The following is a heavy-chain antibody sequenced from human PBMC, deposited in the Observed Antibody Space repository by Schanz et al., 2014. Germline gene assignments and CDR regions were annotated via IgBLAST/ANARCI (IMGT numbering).Heavy chain of an antibody. CDR2: MYINSGRT. D-gene: IGHD5-12*01. J-gene: IGHJ3*01. V-gene: IGHV3-23*04. CDR1: GFSFSDYW. CDR3: ARDGGRDGYNLAFDV. Sequence: EVQLVESEGGLVQPGGSLRLSCEGSGFSFSDYWMGWVRQAPGKGLEWISSMYINSGRTQYADSVKGRFIISRDSSKNTLFLQMNSLRAEDTAVYFCARDGGRDGYNLAFDVWGQGTLVTVSS.